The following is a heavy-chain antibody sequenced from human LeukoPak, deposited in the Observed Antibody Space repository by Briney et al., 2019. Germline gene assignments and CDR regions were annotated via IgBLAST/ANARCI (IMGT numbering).Heavy chain of an antibody. CDR1: GGSFSGYY. J-gene: IGHJ6*04. CDR3: ARDYDILTGYPHYGMDV. D-gene: IGHD3-9*01. Sequence: SETLSLTCAVYGGSFSGYYWSWIRQPPGKGLEWIGEINHSGSTNYNPSLKSRVTISADTSKNQFSLKLSSVTAADTAVYYCARDYDILTGYPHYGMDVWGKGTTVTVSS. CDR2: INHSGST. V-gene: IGHV4-34*01.